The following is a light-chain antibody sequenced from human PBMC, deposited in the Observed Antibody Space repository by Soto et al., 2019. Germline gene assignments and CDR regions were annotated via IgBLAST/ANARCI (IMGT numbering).Light chain of an antibody. J-gene: IGKJ1*01. CDR2: GAS. Sequence: EIVLTQSPGTLSLSPGERATLSCRASQSVSSSYLAWYQQKPGQAPRLLIYGASSRATGIPDRFSGSGSGTDFTLTISTLQPQYFALYYCQHYGSSPRTFGQGTKVQIK. CDR3: QHYGSSPRT. V-gene: IGKV3-20*01. CDR1: QSVSSSY.